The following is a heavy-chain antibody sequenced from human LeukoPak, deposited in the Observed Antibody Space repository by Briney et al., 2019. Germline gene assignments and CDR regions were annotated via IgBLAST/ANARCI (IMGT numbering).Heavy chain of an antibody. Sequence: SVKVSCKASGGTFSSYAISWVRQAPGQGLEWMGRIIPILGIASYAQKFQGRVTITADKSTSTAYMELSSLRSEDTAVYYCASDDSSGYFEQDYWGQGTLVTVSS. CDR1: GGTFSSYA. D-gene: IGHD3-22*01. CDR3: ASDDSSGYFEQDY. CDR2: IIPILGIA. J-gene: IGHJ4*02. V-gene: IGHV1-69*04.